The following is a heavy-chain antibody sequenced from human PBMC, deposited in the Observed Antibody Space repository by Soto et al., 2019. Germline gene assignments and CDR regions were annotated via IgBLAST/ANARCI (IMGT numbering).Heavy chain of an antibody. V-gene: IGHV3-30-3*01. D-gene: IGHD6-13*01. J-gene: IGHJ4*02. CDR1: GFTFSSYA. CDR2: ISYDGSNK. CDR3: ARVRTIAAAGTFDY. Sequence: GSLRLSCAASGFTFSSYAMHWVRQAPGKGLEWVAVISYDGSNKYYADSVKGRFTISRDNSKNTLYLQMNSLRAEDTAVYYCARVRTIAAAGTFDYWGQGT.